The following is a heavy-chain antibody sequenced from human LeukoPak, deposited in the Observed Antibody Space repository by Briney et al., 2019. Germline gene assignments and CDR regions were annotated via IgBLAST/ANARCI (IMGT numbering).Heavy chain of an antibody. V-gene: IGHV1-46*01. CDR2: INPSIGTT. D-gene: IGHD1-26*01. J-gene: IGHJ4*02. CDR1: GYTFTNYY. CDR3: AKIVGASNGYFDY. Sequence: GASVKVSCKASGYTFTNYYIHWVRQAPGQGLEWMGIINPSIGTTSYAQKFQGRVTMTRDTSTSTVYMELSSLRSEDTAVYYCAKIVGASNGYFDYWGPGTLVTVSS.